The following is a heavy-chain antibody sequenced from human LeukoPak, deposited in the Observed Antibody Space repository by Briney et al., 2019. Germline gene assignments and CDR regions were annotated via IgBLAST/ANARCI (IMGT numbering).Heavy chain of an antibody. D-gene: IGHD2-21*01. V-gene: IGHV1-8*03. J-gene: IGHJ4*02. CDR1: GFTFTGYH. CDR3: ARAGYCGGDCYWFDY. Sequence: GASVKVSCKASGFTFTGYHMHWVRQATGQGLEWMGWMNPNSGNTGYAQKFQGRVTITRNTSISTAYMELSSLRSEDTAVYYCARAGYCGGDCYWFDYWGQGTLVTVSS. CDR2: MNPNSGNT.